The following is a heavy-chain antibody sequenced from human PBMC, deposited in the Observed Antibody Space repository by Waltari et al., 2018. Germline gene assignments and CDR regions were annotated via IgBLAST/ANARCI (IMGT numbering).Heavy chain of an antibody. D-gene: IGHD2-15*01. Sequence: QVQLQQWGAGLLKPSETLSLTCAVYGGSFSGYYWSWIRQPPGKGLEWIGEINHSGSTNYNPSLKSRVTISVDTSKNQFSLKLSSVTAADTAVYDCAREVWVAATYYYGMDVWGQGTTVIVSS. V-gene: IGHV4-34*01. CDR3: AREVWVAATYYYGMDV. CDR2: INHSGST. J-gene: IGHJ6*02. CDR1: GGSFSGYY.